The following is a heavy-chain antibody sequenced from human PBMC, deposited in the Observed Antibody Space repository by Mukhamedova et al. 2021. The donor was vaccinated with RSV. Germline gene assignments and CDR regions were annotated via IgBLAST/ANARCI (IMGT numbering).Heavy chain of an antibody. J-gene: IGHJ4*02. D-gene: IGHD3-10*01. CDR3: AKDMRLGY. Sequence: YYADSVKGRFTISRDNSKNTLYLQMNSLRAEDTALYYCAKDMRLGYWGQGTLVTLSS. V-gene: IGHV3-23*01.